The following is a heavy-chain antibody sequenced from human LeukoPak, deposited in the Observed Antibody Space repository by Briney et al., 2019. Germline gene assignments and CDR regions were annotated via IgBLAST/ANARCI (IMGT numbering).Heavy chain of an antibody. V-gene: IGHV3-21*01. CDR1: GFTFSSYS. Sequence: GGSPRLSCAASGFTFSSYSMNWVRQAPGKGLEWVSSISSSSSYIYYADSVKGRFTISRDNSKNTLYLQMNSLRAEDTAVYYCARDSTPGTTWGYYYYYGMDVWGQGTTVTVSS. J-gene: IGHJ6*02. CDR2: ISSSSSYI. D-gene: IGHD1-1*01. CDR3: ARDSTPGTTWGYYYYYGMDV.